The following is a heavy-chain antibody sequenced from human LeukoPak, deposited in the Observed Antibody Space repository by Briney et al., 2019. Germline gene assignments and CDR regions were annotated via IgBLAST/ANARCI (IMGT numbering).Heavy chain of an antibody. V-gene: IGHV3-23*01. Sequence: PGGSLRLSCAASGFTFSSYAMSWVRQAPGKGLEWVSAISGSGGSTYYADSVKGRFTISRDNAKNSLYLQMNSLRAEDTALYYCAKGPYSSSWYFDYWGQGTLVTVSS. D-gene: IGHD6-13*01. J-gene: IGHJ4*02. CDR2: ISGSGGST. CDR3: AKGPYSSSWYFDY. CDR1: GFTFSSYA.